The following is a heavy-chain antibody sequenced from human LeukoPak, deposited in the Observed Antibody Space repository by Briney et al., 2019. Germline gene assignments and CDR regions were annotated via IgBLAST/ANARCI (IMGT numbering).Heavy chain of an antibody. Sequence: SETLSLTCTVSGGSISSGDYYWSWIRQPPGKGLEWIGYIYYSGSTYYNPSLKSRVTISVDTSKNQFSLKLSSVTAADTAVYYCARSAGYNYGYSFDYWGQGTLVTVSS. CDR3: ARSAGYNYGYSFDY. CDR2: IYYSGST. D-gene: IGHD5-18*01. CDR1: GGSISSGDYY. V-gene: IGHV4-30-4*01. J-gene: IGHJ4*02.